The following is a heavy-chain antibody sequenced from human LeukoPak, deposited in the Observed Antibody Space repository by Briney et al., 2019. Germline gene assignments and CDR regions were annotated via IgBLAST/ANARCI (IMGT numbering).Heavy chain of an antibody. CDR3: ARGPLGSMSRELSLLDY. CDR2: ISSSRSYI. V-gene: IGHV3-21*01. D-gene: IGHD3-16*02. CDR1: GFTFSSFS. Sequence: GGSLRLSCAASGFTFSSFSMNWVRQAPGKGLEWVSSISSSRSYIYSADSVKGRFTISRDNAKNSLYLQMNSLRAEDTAVYYCARGPLGSMSRELSLLDYWGQGTLVTVSS. J-gene: IGHJ4*02.